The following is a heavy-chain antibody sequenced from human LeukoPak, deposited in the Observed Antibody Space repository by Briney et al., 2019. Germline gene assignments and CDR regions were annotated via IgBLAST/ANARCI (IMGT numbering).Heavy chain of an antibody. CDR1: GFTFTNYA. CDR2: ISGSGASS. J-gene: IGHJ4*02. CDR3: AKDVTYFYGTETYFDS. D-gene: IGHD3-10*01. Sequence: PGGSLRLSCAASGFTFTNYAMSWVRQAPGKGLEWVSGISGSGASSYYADFVKGRFTISRDNSKNTLYLQMSSLRVEDTAVYFCAKDVTYFYGTETYFDSWGQGTLVSASS. V-gene: IGHV3-23*01.